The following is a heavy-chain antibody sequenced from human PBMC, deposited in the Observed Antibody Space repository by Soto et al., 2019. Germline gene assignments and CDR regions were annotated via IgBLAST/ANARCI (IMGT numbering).Heavy chain of an antibody. J-gene: IGHJ6*02. V-gene: IGHV4-61*01. D-gene: IGHD6-19*01. CDR2: IYYSGST. Sequence: ASETLSLTFTVSGGSVSRGCYYWGWVRQPPGKGLEWIGYIYYSGSTNYNPSLKSRVTISVDTSKNQFSLKLSSVTAADTAVYYCARGIEGWYQGRYYYGMDVWGQGTTVTVSS. CDR3: ARGIEGWYQGRYYYGMDV. CDR1: GGSVSRGCYY.